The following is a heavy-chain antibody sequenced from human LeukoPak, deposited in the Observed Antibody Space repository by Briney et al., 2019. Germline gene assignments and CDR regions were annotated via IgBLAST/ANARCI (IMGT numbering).Heavy chain of an antibody. Sequence: ASVKVSCKASGYTFTNYGISWVRQAPGQGLEWMGWISAYNGNTNYAQKLQDRVTMTTDTSTSTVYMELRSLRSDDTAVYYCARAYYGSGGSLTHTDFDYWGQGTLVTVSS. V-gene: IGHV1-18*04. CDR2: ISAYNGNT. CDR3: ARAYYGSGGSLTHTDFDY. J-gene: IGHJ4*02. D-gene: IGHD3-10*01. CDR1: GYTFTNYG.